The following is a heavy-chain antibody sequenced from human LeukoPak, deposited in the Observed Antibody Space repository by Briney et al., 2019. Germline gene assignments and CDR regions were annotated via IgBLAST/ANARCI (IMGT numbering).Heavy chain of an antibody. V-gene: IGHV4-4*07. CDR3: ARTVLSYCRGGSCPYFDY. Sequence: SETLSLTCTVSGGSISSYYWSWIRQPAGKGLEWIGRIYTSGSTNCNPSLKSRVTISVDTSKNQFSLKLSSLTAADTAVYYCARTVLSYCRGGSCPYFDYWGQGTLVTVSS. J-gene: IGHJ4*01. CDR1: GGSISSYY. CDR2: IYTSGST. D-gene: IGHD2-15*01.